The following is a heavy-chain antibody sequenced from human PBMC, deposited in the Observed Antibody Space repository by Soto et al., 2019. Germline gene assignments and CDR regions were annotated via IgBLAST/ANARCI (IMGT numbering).Heavy chain of an antibody. J-gene: IGHJ5*02. Sequence: QVQLVESGGGLVKPGGSLRRSCAASGFTFSDYYMSWIRQAPGKGLEWVSYISPSGGTIYYADSVKGRFTLSRDNAKNSLYLQMNSLRAEDTAVYHCVRVGYAYGNDPWGQGTLVAVSS. CDR2: ISPSGGTI. CDR1: GFTFSDYY. CDR3: VRVGYAYGNDP. V-gene: IGHV3-11*01. D-gene: IGHD3-10*01.